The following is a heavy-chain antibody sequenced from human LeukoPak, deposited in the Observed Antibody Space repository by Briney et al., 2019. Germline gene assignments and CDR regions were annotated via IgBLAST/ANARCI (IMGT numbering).Heavy chain of an antibody. CDR3: AKDLYYGSGSYYFDY. CDR2: ISGSGGST. V-gene: IGHV3-23*01. J-gene: IGHJ4*02. CDR1: GFTFDDYA. Sequence: GGSLRLSCAASGFTFDDYAMHWVRQAPGKGLEWVSAISGSGGSTYYADSVKGRFTISRDNSKNTLYLQMNSLRAEDTAAYYCAKDLYYGSGSYYFDYWGQGTLVTVSS. D-gene: IGHD3-10*01.